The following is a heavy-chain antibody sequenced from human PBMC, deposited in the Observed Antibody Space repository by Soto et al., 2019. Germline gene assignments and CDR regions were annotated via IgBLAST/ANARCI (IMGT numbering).Heavy chain of an antibody. V-gene: IGHV4-31*11. Sequence: SETLSLTCAVSGGSISSGDYYWSWIRQLPGKGLEWIGYIYDSGSTYYNPSLKSRVSMSLDTSKNQFSLKLSSVTAADTAVYYCARVNLDYVTGMDVWGQGTTVTVSS. CDR3: ARVNLDYVTGMDV. J-gene: IGHJ6*02. CDR2: IYDSGST. CDR1: GGSISSGDYY. D-gene: IGHD4-17*01.